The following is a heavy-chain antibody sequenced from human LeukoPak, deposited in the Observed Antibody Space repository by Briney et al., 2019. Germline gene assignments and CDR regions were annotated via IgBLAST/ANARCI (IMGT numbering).Heavy chain of an antibody. CDR3: ARVMAGYSSSWYRAPFGY. Sequence: ASVKVSCKASGGTFSSYAISWVRQAPGQGLEWMGGIIAYNGNTNYAQKLQGRVTMTTDTSTSTAYMELRSLRSDDTAVYYCARVMAGYSSSWYRAPFGYWGQGTLVTVSS. D-gene: IGHD6-13*01. V-gene: IGHV1-18*01. CDR2: IIAYNGNT. CDR1: GGTFSSYA. J-gene: IGHJ4*02.